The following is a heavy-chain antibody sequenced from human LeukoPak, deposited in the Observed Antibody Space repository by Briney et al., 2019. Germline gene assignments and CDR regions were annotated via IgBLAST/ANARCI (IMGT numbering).Heavy chain of an antibody. V-gene: IGHV3-30*18. CDR1: GFTFSGYG. CDR3: AKALGRTCLDY. D-gene: IGHD1-14*01. Sequence: GRSLRLSCAASGFTFSGYGIHWVRQAPGKGLEWVAFISYDGSIKYYVDSVKGRFTISRDNSKNTLYLQVNSLRVEDTAFYYCAKALGRTCLDYWGQGTLVSVSS. CDR2: ISYDGSIK. J-gene: IGHJ4*02.